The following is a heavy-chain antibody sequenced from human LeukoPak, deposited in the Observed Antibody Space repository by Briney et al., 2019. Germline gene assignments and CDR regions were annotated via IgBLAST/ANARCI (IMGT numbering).Heavy chain of an antibody. Sequence: PGGSLRLSCAASGFTFSSYWMTWVRQAPGKGLEWVSAISGSGGSTYYADSVKGRFTISRDNSKNTLYLQMNSLRAEDTAVYYCAKFHSSSWFYFDYWGQGTLVTVSS. CDR1: GFTFSSYW. CDR3: AKFHSSSWFYFDY. J-gene: IGHJ4*02. D-gene: IGHD6-13*01. V-gene: IGHV3-23*01. CDR2: ISGSGGST.